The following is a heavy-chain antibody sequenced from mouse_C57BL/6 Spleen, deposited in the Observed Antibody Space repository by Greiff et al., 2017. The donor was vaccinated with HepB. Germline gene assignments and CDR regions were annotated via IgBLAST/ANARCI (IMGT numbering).Heavy chain of an antibody. Sequence: EVLLVESGGDFVKPGGSLKLSCAASGFTFSSYGMSWVRQTPDKRLEWVATIGSGGSYTYYPDNVKGRFTISRDNAKNTLYLQMSSLKSEDTAMYDCARHQSDYGLDYWGQGTTLTVSS. V-gene: IGHV5-6*01. D-gene: IGHD1-1*01. CDR3: ARHQSDYGLDY. J-gene: IGHJ2*01. CDR2: IGSGGSYT. CDR1: GFTFSSYG.